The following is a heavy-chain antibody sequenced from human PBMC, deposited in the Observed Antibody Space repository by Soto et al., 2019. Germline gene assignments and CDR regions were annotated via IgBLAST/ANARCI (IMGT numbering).Heavy chain of an antibody. Sequence: VQLVESGGGVVQPGRSLRLSCEASGFTFSNHGMHWVRQAPGKGLEWVAVIASDGRDKKFANSVKGRFTISRDNSRDTLYLQMNSLRPDDTALYYWAKDRAVRAASYYLDYWGQGTLVTVSS. CDR2: IASDGRDK. CDR1: GFTFSNHG. V-gene: IGHV3-30*18. D-gene: IGHD1-26*01. J-gene: IGHJ4*02. CDR3: AKDRAVRAASYYLDY.